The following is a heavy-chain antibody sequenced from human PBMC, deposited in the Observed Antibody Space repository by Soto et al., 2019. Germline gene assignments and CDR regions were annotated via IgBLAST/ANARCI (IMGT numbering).Heavy chain of an antibody. D-gene: IGHD5-12*01. V-gene: IGHV4-59*01. J-gene: IGHJ5*02. CDR2: IYSSGTT. CDR3: ARDQQFCTGNSCYADNWFDP. CDR1: FGSISGSY. Sequence: SETLSLTCTVSFGSISGSYWSWIRQSPGGGLDWMGYIYSSGTTKYNPSLKSRVTLSLDTSKNQFSLKLTSVTAADTAVYFCARDQQFCTGNSCYADNWFDPWGQGTLVTVSS.